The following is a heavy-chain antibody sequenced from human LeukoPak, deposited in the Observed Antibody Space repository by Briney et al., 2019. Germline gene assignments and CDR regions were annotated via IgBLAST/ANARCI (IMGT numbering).Heavy chain of an antibody. CDR2: INHSGST. D-gene: IGHD2-2*02. J-gene: IGHJ5*02. Sequence: SETLSLTCAVYGGSFSGYYWSWIRQPPGKGLEWIGEINHSGSTNYNPSLKSRVTISVDTSKNQFSLKLSSVTAADTAVYYCARAEDCSSTSCYTPNHWFDPWGQGTLVTVSS. CDR1: GGSFSGYY. V-gene: IGHV4-34*01. CDR3: ARAEDCSSTSCYTPNHWFDP.